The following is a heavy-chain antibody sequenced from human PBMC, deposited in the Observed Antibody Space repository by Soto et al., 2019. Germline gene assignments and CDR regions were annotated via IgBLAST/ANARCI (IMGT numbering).Heavy chain of an antibody. J-gene: IGHJ3*02. Sequence: QVPLVESGGGVVQPGTSLRLSCAASGFTFSGFLMHWVRQAPGKGLALVALRTYDGRSDYYAESVKGRFSISRDNSKNTLYLQITSLRADDTAVYYCARDLYFGAGDAIDIWGQGTMGTVSS. D-gene: IGHD3-10*01. CDR1: GFTFSGFL. CDR3: ARDLYFGAGDAIDI. CDR2: RTYDGRSD. V-gene: IGHV3-30*04.